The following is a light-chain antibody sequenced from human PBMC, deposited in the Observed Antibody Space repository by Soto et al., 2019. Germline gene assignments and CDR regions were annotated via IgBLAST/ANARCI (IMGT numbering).Light chain of an antibody. CDR2: GAS. CDR1: QSVSSSY. CDR3: HQYGSSPYT. J-gene: IGKJ2*01. V-gene: IGKV3-20*01. Sequence: EIVLTQSPGTLSLSPGERATLSCRASQSVSSSYLAWYQQKPGQAPRLLIYGASSMATGIPDRFSGSGSGTDFTLTISRREPEDFAVYYCHQYGSSPYTFGQGTKLEIK.